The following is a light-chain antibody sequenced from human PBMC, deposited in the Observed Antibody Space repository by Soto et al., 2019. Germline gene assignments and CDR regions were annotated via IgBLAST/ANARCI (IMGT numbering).Light chain of an antibody. CDR1: ESLVFSDGDTY. V-gene: IGKV2-30*01. CDR2: KVS. Sequence: DVVMTQSPLFLPVTLGQPASISCRSSESLVFSDGDTYLTWLHQRPGQSPRRLIYKVSKRGSGAPDRFSGSGSSTHFTLKISRVEAEDVGLYYCVQGTHWPRTFGQGTKLQIK. CDR3: VQGTHWPRT. J-gene: IGKJ1*01.